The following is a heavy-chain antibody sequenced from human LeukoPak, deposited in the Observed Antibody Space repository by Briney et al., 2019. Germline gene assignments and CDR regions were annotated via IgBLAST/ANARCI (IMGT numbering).Heavy chain of an antibody. CDR3: ARGNRGSRINIIAAAGWFDP. Sequence: KPSETLSLTCAVYGGSFSGYYWSWIRQPPGKGLEWIGEINHSGGTNYNPSLKSRVTISVDTSKNQFSLKLSSVTAADTAVYYCARGNRGSRINIIAAAGWFDPWGQGTLVTVSS. CDR2: INHSGGT. V-gene: IGHV4-34*01. J-gene: IGHJ5*02. CDR1: GGSFSGYY. D-gene: IGHD6-13*01.